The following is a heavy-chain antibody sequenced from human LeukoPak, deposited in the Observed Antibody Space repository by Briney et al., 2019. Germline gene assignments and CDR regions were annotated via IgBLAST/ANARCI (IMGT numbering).Heavy chain of an antibody. V-gene: IGHV4-34*01. D-gene: IGHD3-16*02. J-gene: IGHJ4*02. CDR2: INHSGST. Sequence: SETLSLTCAVYGGSFSGYYWSWIRQPPGKGLEWIGEINHSGSTNYNPSLKSRVTISVDTSKNQFSLKLSSVTAADTAVYYCAREAEDYDYVWGSYRYFFDYWGQGTLVTVSS. CDR3: AREAEDYDYVWGSYRYFFDY. CDR1: GGSFSGYY.